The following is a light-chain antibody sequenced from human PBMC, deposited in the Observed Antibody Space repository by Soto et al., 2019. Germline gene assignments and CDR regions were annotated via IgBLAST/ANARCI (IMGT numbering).Light chain of an antibody. CDR3: SSYTSSSTGV. CDR1: SSDIGGYNY. Sequence: QSVLTRPASVSGSPGQSITISCTGTSSDIGGYNYVSWYQQHPAKAPKLLIYDVNNRPSGVSNRFSGSKSGNTASLTISGLQAEDEADYYCSSYTSSSTGVFGTGTKVTVL. J-gene: IGLJ1*01. V-gene: IGLV2-14*03. CDR2: DVN.